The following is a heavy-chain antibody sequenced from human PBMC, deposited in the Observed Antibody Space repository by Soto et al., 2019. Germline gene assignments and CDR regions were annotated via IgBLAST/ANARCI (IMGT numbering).Heavy chain of an antibody. D-gene: IGHD3-10*01. J-gene: IGHJ4*02. V-gene: IGHV3-53*02. CDR3: ARVPGRL. CDR2: VYSGGAT. CDR1: GFSVSRNY. Sequence: QLVETGGGLIQPGTSLTLSCAASGFSVSRNYMTWVRQAPGKGLEWVSFVYSGGATFYADSVKGRFSLSSDDSQNTMYRQRNNLRAEDTAVYYCARVPGRLWGRGTLVTVAS.